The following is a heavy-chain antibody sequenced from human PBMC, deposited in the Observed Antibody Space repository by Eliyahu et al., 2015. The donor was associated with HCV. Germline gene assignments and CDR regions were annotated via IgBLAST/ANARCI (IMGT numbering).Heavy chain of an antibody. D-gene: IGHD6-19*01. CDR3: ASGGGGIAVAGTGGWFDP. CDR1: GGXXSSSX. Sequence: QVQLQESGPGLVKPSETLSXTCXVSGGXXSSSXXXWIRQPPGKGLEWIGYIYYTGSTNHNPSLKGRVTISLDTSKNXFSLKLSSVTAADTAVYYCASGGGGIAVAGTGGWFDPWGQGTLVTVSS. V-gene: IGHV4-59*01. J-gene: IGHJ5*02. CDR2: IYYTGST.